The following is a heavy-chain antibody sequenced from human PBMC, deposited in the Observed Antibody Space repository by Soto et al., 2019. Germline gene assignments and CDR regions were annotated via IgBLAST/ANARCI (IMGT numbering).Heavy chain of an antibody. J-gene: IGHJ4*02. D-gene: IGHD2-2*01. V-gene: IGHV3-23*01. CDR2: ISGSGGST. Sequence: GGSLRLSCAASGCTFSNYAMTWVRQAPGKGLEWVSAISGSGGSTYYADSVKGRFTISRDNSKNTLYLQMNSLRAEDTAVYCCAKDRIVVVPASRDYWGQGTLVTVSS. CDR1: GCTFSNYA. CDR3: AKDRIVVVPASRDY.